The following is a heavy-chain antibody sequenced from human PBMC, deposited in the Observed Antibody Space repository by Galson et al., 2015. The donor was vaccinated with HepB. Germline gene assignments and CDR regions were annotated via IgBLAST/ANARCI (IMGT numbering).Heavy chain of an antibody. Sequence: SVKVSCKASGYTFTSYYMHWVRQAPGQGLEWMGIINPSGGSTSYAQKFQGRVTMTRDTSTSTVYMELSSLRSEDTAVYYCARDRDYVWGSYRYSLPNDYWGQGTLVTVSS. CDR2: INPSGGST. CDR1: GYTFTSYY. D-gene: IGHD3-16*02. CDR3: ARDRDYVWGSYRYSLPNDY. J-gene: IGHJ4*02. V-gene: IGHV1-46*01.